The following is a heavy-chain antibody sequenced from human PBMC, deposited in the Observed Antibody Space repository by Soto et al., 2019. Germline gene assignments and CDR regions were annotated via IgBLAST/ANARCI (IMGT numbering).Heavy chain of an antibody. J-gene: IGHJ4*02. D-gene: IGHD7-27*01. Sequence: QVQLQQWGAGLLKPSETLSLTCAVYGGSFSGYYWNWIRQPPGKGLEWIGEINHSGSTNYNPSLKXRVTITVDTAKTQFSLKLSSVTAADTAVYYCAGGWGRIFDYWGQGTLVTVSS. CDR3: AGGWGRIFDY. V-gene: IGHV4-34*01. CDR2: INHSGST. CDR1: GGSFSGYY.